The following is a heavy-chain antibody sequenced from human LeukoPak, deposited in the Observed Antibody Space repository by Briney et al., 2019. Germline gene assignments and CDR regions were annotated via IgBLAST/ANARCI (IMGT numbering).Heavy chain of an antibody. V-gene: IGHV3-53*01. D-gene: IGHD2-2*01. Sequence: GGSLRLSCAASGFTVSSNYMSWVRQAPGKGLEWVSVICSGGSTYYADSVKGRFTISRDNSKNTLYLQMHSLRAEDTAVYYWATYCSSTSCYASGAFDIWGQGTMVTVSS. CDR1: GFTVSSNY. CDR3: ATYCSSTSCYASGAFDI. CDR2: ICSGGST. J-gene: IGHJ3*02.